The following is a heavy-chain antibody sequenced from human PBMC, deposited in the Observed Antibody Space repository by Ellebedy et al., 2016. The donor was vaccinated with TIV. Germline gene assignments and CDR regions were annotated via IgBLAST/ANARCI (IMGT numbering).Heavy chain of an antibody. D-gene: IGHD1-1*01. V-gene: IGHV3-7*03. CDR2: IKQDGSEK. J-gene: IGHJ4*02. CDR1: GFTFSSYW. CDR3: AGRAYNWNDGSLFDY. Sequence: GGSLRLSCAASGFTFSSYWMSWVRQAPGKGLEWVANIKQDGSEKYYVDSVKGRSTISRDNAKNSLYLQMNSLRAEDTAVYYCAGRAYNWNDGSLFDYWGQGTLVTVSS.